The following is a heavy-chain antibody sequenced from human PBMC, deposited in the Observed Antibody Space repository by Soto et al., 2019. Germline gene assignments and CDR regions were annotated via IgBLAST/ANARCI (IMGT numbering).Heavy chain of an antibody. CDR3: ARLVRGITVAAQYDAFAI. D-gene: IGHD3-16*01. V-gene: IGHV2-26*01. Sequence: QVTLKESGPVLVKPTETLTLTCTVSGFSLSNARMGVSWIRQPPGKALEWLAHIFSNDEKSYRTSLKSRLTLSQDXXKXQXXLTMPNVDPVDTATYYCARLVRGITVAAQYDAFAIWGQGTMVTVSS. CDR1: GFSLSNARMG. CDR2: IFSNDEK. J-gene: IGHJ3*02.